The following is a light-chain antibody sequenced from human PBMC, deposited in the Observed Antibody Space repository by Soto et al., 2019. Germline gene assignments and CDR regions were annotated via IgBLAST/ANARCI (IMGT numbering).Light chain of an antibody. Sequence: IVMTQSPATLSVSPGERVTLSCRASQSISNNLAWYQQKPGQAPRLLIYGASTRATGIPARFRGSGSGTEFTLTVSSLESESFALHPPQPSNEPPPTLGQAP. J-gene: IGKJ1*01. CDR1: QSISNN. V-gene: IGKV3-15*01. CDR2: GAS. CDR3: QPSNEPPPT.